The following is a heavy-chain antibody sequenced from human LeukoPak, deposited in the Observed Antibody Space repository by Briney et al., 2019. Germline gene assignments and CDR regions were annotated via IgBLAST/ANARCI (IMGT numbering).Heavy chain of an antibody. V-gene: IGHV3-23*01. CDR2: ISGSGGST. D-gene: IGHD2-15*01. CDR3: AKDVRYCSGGSCYADAFDI. J-gene: IGHJ3*02. CDR1: GFTFSDYY. Sequence: GGSLRLSCAASGFTFSDYYMSWIRQAPGKGLEWVSAISGSGGSTYYADSVKGRFTISRDNSKNTLYLQMNSLRAEDTAVYYCAKDVRYCSGGSCYADAFDIWGQGTMVTVSS.